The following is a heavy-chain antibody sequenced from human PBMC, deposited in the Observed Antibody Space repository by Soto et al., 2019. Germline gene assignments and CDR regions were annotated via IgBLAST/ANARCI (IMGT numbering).Heavy chain of an antibody. Sequence: PGGSLRLSCAASRFTFSSYAMSWVRQAPGKGLEWVSAISGRGDSTYYADSVKGRFTISRDNSKNTLYLQMNGLRAEDTAVYYCAKSLTYVSRYNYYDSSGYYFDYWGQGTLVTVSS. CDR2: ISGRGDST. CDR3: AKSLTYVSRYNYYDSSGYYFDY. V-gene: IGHV3-23*01. D-gene: IGHD3-22*01. J-gene: IGHJ4*02. CDR1: RFTFSSYA.